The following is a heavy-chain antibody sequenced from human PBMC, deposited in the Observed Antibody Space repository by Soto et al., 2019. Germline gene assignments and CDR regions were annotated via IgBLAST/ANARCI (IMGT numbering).Heavy chain of an antibody. J-gene: IGHJ6*02. CDR1: GFTFSNAW. D-gene: IGHD6-19*01. CDR3: TTDPIIAVAGDYYYGMDV. Sequence: GGSLRLSCAASGFTFSNAWMNWVRQAPGKGLEWVGRIKSKTDGGTTDYAAPVKGRFTISRDDSKNTLYLQMNSLKTEDTAVYYCTTDPIIAVAGDYYYGMDVWGQGTTVTVSS. CDR2: IKSKTDGGTT. V-gene: IGHV3-15*07.